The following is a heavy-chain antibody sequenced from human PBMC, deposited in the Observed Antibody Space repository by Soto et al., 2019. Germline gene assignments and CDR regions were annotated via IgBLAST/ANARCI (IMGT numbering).Heavy chain of an antibody. Sequence: QVQLVESGGGVVQPGRSLRLSCAASGFTFSSYGMHWVRQAPGKGLEWVAVIWYDGSNKYYADSVKGRFTISRDNSKNTLYLQMNSLRAEDTAVYYCASSNELLDAFDICGQGTMVTVSS. CDR3: ASSNELLDAFDI. V-gene: IGHV3-33*01. CDR1: GFTFSSYG. D-gene: IGHD3-10*01. J-gene: IGHJ3*02. CDR2: IWYDGSNK.